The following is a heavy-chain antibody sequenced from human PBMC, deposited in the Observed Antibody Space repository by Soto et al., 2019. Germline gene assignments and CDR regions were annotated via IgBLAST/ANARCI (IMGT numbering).Heavy chain of an antibody. D-gene: IGHD3-3*01. CDR1: GFTFSSYE. CDR2: ISSSGSTI. Sequence: VGSLRLSCAASGFTFSSYEMNWVRQAPGKGLEWVSYISSSGSTIYYADSVKGRFTISRDNAKNSLYLQMNSLRAEDTAVYYCARDLPTLEWLNENDAFDIWGQGTMVTVSS. J-gene: IGHJ3*02. V-gene: IGHV3-48*03. CDR3: ARDLPTLEWLNENDAFDI.